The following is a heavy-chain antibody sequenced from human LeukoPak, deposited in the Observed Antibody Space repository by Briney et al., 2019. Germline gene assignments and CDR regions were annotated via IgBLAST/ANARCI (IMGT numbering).Heavy chain of an antibody. D-gene: IGHD5-12*01. CDR3: ARGLRLYSGYDFFRY. Sequence: SETLSLTCTVSGGSISSSGYYWSWIRQPPGKGLEWIGEINHSGSTNYNASLKSRVTISVDTSKNQFSLKLSSVTAADTAVYYCARGLRLYSGYDFFRYWGQGTLVTVSS. J-gene: IGHJ4*02. V-gene: IGHV4-39*07. CDR1: GGSISSSGYY. CDR2: INHSGST.